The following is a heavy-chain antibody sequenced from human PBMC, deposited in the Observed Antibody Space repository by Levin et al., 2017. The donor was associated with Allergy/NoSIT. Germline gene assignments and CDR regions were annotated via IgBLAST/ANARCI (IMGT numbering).Heavy chain of an antibody. V-gene: IGHV3-23*01. J-gene: IGHJ3*02. CDR3: AKVTPTGYYSAYAFDI. CDR1: GFTFSSYG. CDR2: ISGGGGST. D-gene: IGHD3-9*01. Sequence: GGSLRLSCAASGFTFSSYGMSWVRQAPGKGLEWVSGISGGGGSTYYADSVKGRLTISRDNSKNIVFLQMNSLRAEDTAVYYCAKVTPTGYYSAYAFDIWGQGTLVTVSS.